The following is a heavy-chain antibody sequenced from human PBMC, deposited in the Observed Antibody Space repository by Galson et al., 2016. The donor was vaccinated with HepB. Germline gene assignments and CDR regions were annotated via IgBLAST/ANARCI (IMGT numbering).Heavy chain of an antibody. CDR1: GSPFINYG. V-gene: IGHV7-4-1*02. CDR2: LNTISGTP. D-gene: IGHD6-13*01. CDR3: AKRGSSWYSLDY. Sequence: SVKVSCKASGSPFINYGINWVRQAPGQGLEWMGWLNTISGTPTYAQGFTGRFVFSLDSSVSTAYLQISSLQAEDTAVYYCAKRGSSWYSLDYWGQGTLVTVSS. J-gene: IGHJ4*02.